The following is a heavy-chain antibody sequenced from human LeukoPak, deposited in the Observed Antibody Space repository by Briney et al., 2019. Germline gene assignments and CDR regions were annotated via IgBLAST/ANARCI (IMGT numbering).Heavy chain of an antibody. CDR2: ISSSSSTI. J-gene: IGHJ5*02. D-gene: IGHD3-22*01. Sequence: PGGSLRLSCAASGFTFSSYSMNWVRQAPGKGLEGISYISSSSSTIYYADSGKGRFTISRDNAKNSLYLQSNSLRAEDTAVYYCARVLHKRNYDSSDYYGSWGQGTLVTVSS. CDR3: ARVLHKRNYDSSDYYGS. CDR1: GFTFSSYS. V-gene: IGHV3-48*01.